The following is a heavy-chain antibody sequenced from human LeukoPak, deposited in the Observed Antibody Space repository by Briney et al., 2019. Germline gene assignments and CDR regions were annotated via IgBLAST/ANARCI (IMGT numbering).Heavy chain of an antibody. CDR3: ARDVGSSWYFDY. Sequence: PGGSLRLSCAASGFTFSSYGIHWVRQAPGKGLEWVAVIWYDGSNKYYADSVKGRFTISRDNSKNTLYLQMNSRRAEDTAVYYCARDVGSSWYFDYWGQGTLVSVSS. V-gene: IGHV3-33*01. D-gene: IGHD6-13*01. CDR2: IWYDGSNK. CDR1: GFTFSSYG. J-gene: IGHJ4*02.